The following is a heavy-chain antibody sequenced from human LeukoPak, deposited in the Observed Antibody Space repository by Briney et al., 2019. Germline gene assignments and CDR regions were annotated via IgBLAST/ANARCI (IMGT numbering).Heavy chain of an antibody. CDR3: ARGLERRGYNWFDP. CDR2: MNPNSGNT. Sequence: VQVSCHASGYTFPIYGISWVRQAPGQGREWMGWMNPNSGNTGYAQKFQGRVTMTRNTSISTAYMELSSLRSEDTAVYYCARGLERRGYNWFDPWAREPWSPSPQ. D-gene: IGHD1-1*01. J-gene: IGHJ5*02. V-gene: IGHV1-8*02. CDR1: GYTFPIYG.